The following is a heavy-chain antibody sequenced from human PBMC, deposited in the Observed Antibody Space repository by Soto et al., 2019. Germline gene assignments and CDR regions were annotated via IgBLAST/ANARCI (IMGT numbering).Heavy chain of an antibody. CDR1: GGTFSSYA. J-gene: IGHJ6*02. V-gene: IGHV1-69*13. D-gene: IGHD2-2*01. Sequence: SVKVSCKASGGTFSSYAISWVRQAPGQGLEWMGGIIPIFGTANYAQKFQGRVTITAGESTSTAYMELSSLRSEDTAVYYCARDRYCSSTSCPHLYYYYYYGMDVWGQGTTVTVSS. CDR3: ARDRYCSSTSCPHLYYYYYYGMDV. CDR2: IIPIFGTA.